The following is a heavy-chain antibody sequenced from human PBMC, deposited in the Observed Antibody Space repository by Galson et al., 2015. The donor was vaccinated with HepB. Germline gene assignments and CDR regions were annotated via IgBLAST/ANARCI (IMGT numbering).Heavy chain of an antibody. J-gene: IGHJ6*03. V-gene: IGHV3-7*01. CDR3: ARVGSSRWYGYYHYYMDV. D-gene: IGHD6-13*01. Sequence: SLRLSCADSGFSFSSNWMSWVRQAPGKGLEWVANIKQDGSEKYYVDSVKGRFTISRDNAKNSLFLEMNSLRAEDTAVYYCARVGSSRWYGYYHYYMDVWGKGTTVTVSS. CDR2: IKQDGSEK. CDR1: GFSFSSNW.